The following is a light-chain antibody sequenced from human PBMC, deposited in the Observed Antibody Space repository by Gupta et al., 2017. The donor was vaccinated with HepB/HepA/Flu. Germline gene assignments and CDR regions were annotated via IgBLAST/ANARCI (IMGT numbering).Light chain of an antibody. CDR1: SSDVGRYNY. Sequence: QSALTQPASVSGSPGQSITISCTGTSSDVGRYNYVSWYQQHPGKAPKLMIYDVINRPAGVANRFSGSKSGNTASLTISGLQAEDEADYYCSSYRSSSTWVFGGGTKLTVL. V-gene: IGLV2-14*03. J-gene: IGLJ3*02. CDR2: DVI. CDR3: SSYRSSSTWV.